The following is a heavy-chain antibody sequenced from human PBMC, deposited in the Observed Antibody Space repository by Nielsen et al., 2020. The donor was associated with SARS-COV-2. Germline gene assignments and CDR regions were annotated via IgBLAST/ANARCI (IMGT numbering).Heavy chain of an antibody. CDR2: IIPIFGTA. Sequence: SVKVSCKASGYTFTSYGISWVRQAPGQGLEWMGGIIPIFGTANYAQKFQGRVTITADESTSTAYMELSSLRSEDTAVYYCAREQAGGYWGQGTLVTVSS. V-gene: IGHV1-69*13. D-gene: IGHD3-10*01. J-gene: IGHJ4*02. CDR1: GYTFTSYG. CDR3: AREQAGGY.